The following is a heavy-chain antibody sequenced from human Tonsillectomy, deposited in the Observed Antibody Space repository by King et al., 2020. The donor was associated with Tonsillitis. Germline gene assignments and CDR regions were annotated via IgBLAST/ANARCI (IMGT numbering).Heavy chain of an antibody. J-gene: IGHJ4*02. CDR2: INPNSGGT. D-gene: IGHD6-13*01. CDR1: GYTFTDYY. V-gene: IGHV1-2*04. Sequence: QLVQSGTEVKKPGASVKVSCKASGYTFTDYYTHWVRQAPGQGLEWMGWINPNSGGTNYAQKFQGWVTMTRDTSISTAYMELSRLTSDDTAVYYCASGRMAAADTGLFDYWGQGTLVIVSS. CDR3: ASGRMAAADTGLFDY.